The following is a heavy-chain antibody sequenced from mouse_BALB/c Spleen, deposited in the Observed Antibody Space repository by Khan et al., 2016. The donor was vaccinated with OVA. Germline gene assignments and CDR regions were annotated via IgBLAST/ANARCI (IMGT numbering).Heavy chain of an antibody. D-gene: IGHD1-3*01. J-gene: IGHJ1*01. CDR1: GFSLSSYS. Sequence: QVQLKESGPGLVAPSQSLSITCTVSGFSLSSYSVHWVRQPPGKGLEWLGMIWGDGSTDYNSALKSRLSISKDNSKSQVFLKMNSLQTDDTAMYYCARNRYSGGYWYFDVWGAGTTVTVSS. CDR3: ARNRYSGGYWYFDV. V-gene: IGHV2-6-4*01. CDR2: IWGDGST.